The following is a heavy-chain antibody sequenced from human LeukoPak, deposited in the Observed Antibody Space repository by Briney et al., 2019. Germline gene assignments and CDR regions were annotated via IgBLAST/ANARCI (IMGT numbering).Heavy chain of an antibody. D-gene: IGHD3-3*01. CDR3: ARDQYDTWSRRGNFDS. J-gene: IGHJ4*02. CDR2: IKLDGSEK. CDR1: GFTFSSYG. Sequence: SRGSLRLSCAASGFTFSSYGTHWVRQAPGKGLEWVANIKLDGSEKNYVDSVKGRFTISRDNTKNSLYLQMNSLRAEDTAVFYCARDQYDTWSRRGNFDSWGQGTLVIVSS. V-gene: IGHV3-7*03.